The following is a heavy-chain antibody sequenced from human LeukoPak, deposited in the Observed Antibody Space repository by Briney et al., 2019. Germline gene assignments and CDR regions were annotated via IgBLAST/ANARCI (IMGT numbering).Heavy chain of an antibody. D-gene: IGHD2-15*01. V-gene: IGHV1-2*06. CDR2: INPNSGGT. CDR1: GYTFTGNY. CDR3: ARGYCSGGTCYLVENWFDP. Sequence: GASVKVSCKXSGYTFTGNYMYWVRQAPGQGLEWMGRINPNSGGTDYAQNFQGRVTMTRDTSISTAYMELSRLRSDDTAVYYCARGYCSGGTCYLVENWFDPWGQGTPVTVSS. J-gene: IGHJ5*02.